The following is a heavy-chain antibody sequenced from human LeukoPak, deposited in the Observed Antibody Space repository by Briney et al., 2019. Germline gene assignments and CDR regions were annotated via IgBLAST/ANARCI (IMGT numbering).Heavy chain of an antibody. Sequence: GGTLRLSCAASRFTFSSYGMHWVRQAPGKGLEWVATISYDGYNKYYEDSVKGRFTISRDNSKNTLYLQMNSLRTEDTAVYYCAKSPRDSGYEGEGYWGQGTLVTVS. V-gene: IGHV3-30*18. J-gene: IGHJ4*02. CDR3: AKSPRDSGYEGEGY. CDR1: RFTFSSYG. CDR2: ISYDGYNK. D-gene: IGHD5-12*01.